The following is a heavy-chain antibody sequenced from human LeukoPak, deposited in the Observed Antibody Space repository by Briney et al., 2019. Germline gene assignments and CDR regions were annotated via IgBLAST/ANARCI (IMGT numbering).Heavy chain of an antibody. Sequence: SQTLSLTCTVSGGSTNSGGYYWSCIRPHPGGCLEWIGYISNSGSAYYNPSLKSRVTMSGDTSKNQFSLRLTSVTAADTAVYFCARVEWESYYFDYWGQGTLVTVSS. CDR1: GGSTNSGGYY. J-gene: IGHJ4*02. CDR3: ARVEWESYYFDY. V-gene: IGHV4-31*03. CDR2: ISNSGSA. D-gene: IGHD1-26*01.